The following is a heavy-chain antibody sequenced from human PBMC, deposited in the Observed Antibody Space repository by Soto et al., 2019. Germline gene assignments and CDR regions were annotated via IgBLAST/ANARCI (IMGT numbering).Heavy chain of an antibody. J-gene: IGHJ5*01. CDR2: IYWHDDK. D-gene: IGHD3-10*01. CDR1: GFSLTTSGVG. Sequence: QITLKESGPTLVKPTQTLTLTCTFSGFSLTTSGVGVGWIRQPPGKALEGLALIYWHDDKRYSPSLKSRLTITKDTSRSQVVLTMTNMDPVDTATYFGAHRDGFGEFDSWGKGTLVTVSS. V-gene: IGHV2-5*01. CDR3: AHRDGFGEFDS.